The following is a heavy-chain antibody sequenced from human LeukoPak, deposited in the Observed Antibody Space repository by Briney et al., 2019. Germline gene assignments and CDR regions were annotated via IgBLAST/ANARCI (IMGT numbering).Heavy chain of an antibody. D-gene: IGHD3-10*01. CDR3: AREAGFMVRGSMRGYDDYYYYMDV. Sequence: SETLFLTCTVSGGSISSGSYYWSWIRQPAGKGLEYIGRVYTSGSTNYNPSLKSRVTISVDTSKNQFSLKLSSVTAADTAVYYCAREAGFMVRGSMRGYDDYYYYMDVWGKGTTVTISS. J-gene: IGHJ6*03. CDR2: VYTSGST. V-gene: IGHV4-61*02. CDR1: GGSISSGSYY.